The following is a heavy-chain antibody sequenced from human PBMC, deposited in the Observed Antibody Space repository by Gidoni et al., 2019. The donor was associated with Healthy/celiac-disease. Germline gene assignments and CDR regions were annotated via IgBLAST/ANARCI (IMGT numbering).Heavy chain of an antibody. CDR2: IGTAGDT. Sequence: EVQLVESGGGLVQPGGSLRLSCAASGFTFSSYDMHWVRQATGKGLEWVSAIGTAGDTYYPGSVKGRFTISRENAKNSLYLQMNSLRAGDTAVYYCARSGVYNWNYIAFDIWGQGTMVTVFS. J-gene: IGHJ3*02. CDR3: ARSGVYNWNYIAFDI. V-gene: IGHV3-13*01. D-gene: IGHD1-7*01. CDR1: GFTFSSYD.